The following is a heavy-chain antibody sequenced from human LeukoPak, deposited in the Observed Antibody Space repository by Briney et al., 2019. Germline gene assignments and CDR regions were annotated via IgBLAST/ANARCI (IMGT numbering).Heavy chain of an antibody. D-gene: IGHD7-27*01. Sequence: ASVKVSCKASGYTFTSYGISWVRQAPGQGLEWMGLISAYNGNTNYAQKFQGRVTITRDTSINTAYMDLSRLTSDDTALYYCARDHNSENWGSLGGWGQGTLVTVSS. CDR1: GYTFTSYG. J-gene: IGHJ4*02. V-gene: IGHV1-18*01. CDR3: ARDHNSENWGSLGG. CDR2: ISAYNGNT.